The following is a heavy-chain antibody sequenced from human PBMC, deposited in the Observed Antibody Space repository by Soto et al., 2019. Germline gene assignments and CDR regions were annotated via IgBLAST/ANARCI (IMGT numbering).Heavy chain of an antibody. Sequence: GSLRLSCAASGFTFSSYAMSWVRQAPGKGLEWVSAISGSGGSTYYVDSVKGRFTISRDNSKNTLYLQMNSLRVEDTAVYYCAKDGGRYDLAGDSWGQGTLVTVSS. D-gene: IGHD5-12*01. CDR3: AKDGGRYDLAGDS. V-gene: IGHV3-23*01. CDR2: ISGSGGST. CDR1: GFTFSSYA. J-gene: IGHJ4*02.